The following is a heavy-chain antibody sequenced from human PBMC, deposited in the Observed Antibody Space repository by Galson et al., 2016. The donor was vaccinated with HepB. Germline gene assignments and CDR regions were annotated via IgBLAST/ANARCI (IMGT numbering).Heavy chain of an antibody. CDR1: GGSISGHF. D-gene: IGHD5-18*01. CDR3: ARSGYSYAWGDP. CDR2: VRSIPTMAT. Sequence: ETLSLTCSVSGGSISGHFWSWIRQPPGKSLEWIGFVRSIPTMATRYNPSLNGRITISVDTSRSQFPLRLTSVTAADTAVYYCARSGYSYAWGDPWGQGILVTVSS. J-gene: IGHJ5*02. V-gene: IGHV4-59*11.